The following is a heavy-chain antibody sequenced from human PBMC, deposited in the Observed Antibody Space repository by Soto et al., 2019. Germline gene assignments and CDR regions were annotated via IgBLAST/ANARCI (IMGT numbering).Heavy chain of an antibody. J-gene: IGHJ4*02. CDR2: IYYSGST. V-gene: IGHV4-39*01. Sequence: PSETLSLTCTVSGGSISSSSYYWGWIRQPPGKGLEWIGSIYYSGSTYYNPSLKSRVTISVDTSKNQFSLKLSSVTAADTAPYYCARFLEGYCSGGSCFYSYYFDYWGQGTLVTVSS. CDR1: GGSISSSSYY. CDR3: ARFLEGYCSGGSCFYSYYFDY. D-gene: IGHD2-15*01.